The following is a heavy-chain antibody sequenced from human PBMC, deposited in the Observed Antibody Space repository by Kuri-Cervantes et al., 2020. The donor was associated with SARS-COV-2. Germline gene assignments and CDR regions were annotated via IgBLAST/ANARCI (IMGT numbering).Heavy chain of an antibody. D-gene: IGHD3-3*02. J-gene: IGHJ3*02. CDR3: VKDPKGFGVSFLVAAFDI. V-gene: IGHV3-64D*08. CDR1: GFTFSNYT. CDR2: ISSNGGST. Sequence: GESLKISCSTPGFTFSNYTMHWVREAPGGGLEYVSAISSNGGSTYYADSVKGRFTISRDNSKSTLYLQMSSLRAEDTAVYYCVKDPKGFGVSFLVAAFDIWGQGTMVTVSS.